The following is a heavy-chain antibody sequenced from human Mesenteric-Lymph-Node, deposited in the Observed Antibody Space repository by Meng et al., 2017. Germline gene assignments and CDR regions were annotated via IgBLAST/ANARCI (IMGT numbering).Heavy chain of an antibody. D-gene: IGHD3-10*01. CDR3: ARDTNYGSGLTVLTDAFDI. Sequence: GESLKISCTASGFTFSNYWMYWVRQAPGKGLVWVSRINNVGAYTTYADSVKGRFTISRDNAKNSLYLQVNNLRAEDTAVYYCARDTNYGSGLTVLTDAFDIWGQGTMVTVSS. J-gene: IGHJ3*02. V-gene: IGHV3-74*01. CDR2: INNVGAYT. CDR1: GFTFSNYW.